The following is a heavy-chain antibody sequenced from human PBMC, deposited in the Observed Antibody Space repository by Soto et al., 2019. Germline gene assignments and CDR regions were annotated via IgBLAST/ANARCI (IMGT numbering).Heavy chain of an antibody. Sequence: PGGSLRLSCAASGFTFSSYWMHWVRQAPGKGLVWVSRIRSDGSSTSYADSVKGRFTSSRDNAKNTLYLQMNSLRAEDTAVYYCAREDFAAACGFWGQGTLVTVSS. CDR2: IRSDGSST. CDR3: AREDFAAACGF. V-gene: IGHV3-74*01. CDR1: GFTFSSYW. D-gene: IGHD6-13*01. J-gene: IGHJ4*02.